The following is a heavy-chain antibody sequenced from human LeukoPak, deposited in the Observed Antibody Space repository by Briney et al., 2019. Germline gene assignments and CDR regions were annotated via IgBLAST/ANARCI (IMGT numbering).Heavy chain of an antibody. D-gene: IGHD5-24*01. J-gene: IGHJ4*02. Sequence: GGSLRLSCAASGFTFSSYAMHWVRQAPGKGLEWVAFISYDGSNKYYADSVKGRFTISRDNSKNTLYLQMNSLRAEDTAVYYRAKDGGDGYTYFDYWGQGTLVTVSS. CDR1: GFTFSSYA. CDR3: AKDGGDGYTYFDY. CDR2: ISYDGSNK. V-gene: IGHV3-30*04.